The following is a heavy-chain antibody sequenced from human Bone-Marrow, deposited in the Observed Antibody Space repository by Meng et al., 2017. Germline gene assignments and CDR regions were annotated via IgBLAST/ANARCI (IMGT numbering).Heavy chain of an antibody. J-gene: IGHJ4*02. Sequence: QVQLQESGPGLVKPSQTLSLTCTVSGGSISSGGYYWSWIRQHPGKGLEWIGYIYYSGSTYYNPSLKSRVTISVDTSMNQFSLKMTSVTAADTAVYYCGRDQGRELINHWGQGTLVTVSS. CDR2: IYYSGST. CDR1: GGSISSGGYY. CDR3: GRDQGRELINH. D-gene: IGHD1-7*01. V-gene: IGHV4-31*03.